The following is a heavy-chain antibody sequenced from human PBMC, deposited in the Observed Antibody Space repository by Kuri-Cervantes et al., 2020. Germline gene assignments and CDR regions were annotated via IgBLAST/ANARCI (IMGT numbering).Heavy chain of an antibody. Sequence: ASVKVSCKAFGDTFSSYGISWVRQAPGQGLEWMGWISAYNGNTNYAQKLQGRVTMTTDTSTSTAYMELRSLRSDDTAVYYCARDSSGYYSGWFDPWGQGTLVTVSS. CDR1: GDTFSSYG. CDR3: ARDSSGYYSGWFDP. J-gene: IGHJ5*02. D-gene: IGHD3-22*01. V-gene: IGHV1-18*01. CDR2: ISAYNGNT.